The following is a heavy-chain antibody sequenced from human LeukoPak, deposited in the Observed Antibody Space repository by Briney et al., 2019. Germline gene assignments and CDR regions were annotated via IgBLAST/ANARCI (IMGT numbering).Heavy chain of an antibody. Sequence: GGSLRLSCAASEFIFSRYAMHWVRQAPGKGLEWVAILSYDDTNEYYADSVAGRFTISRDNSKNTLYLQMNSLRPDDTAVYYCARDRRDGNNSAFHFDYWGQGTLVTVSS. CDR1: EFIFSRYA. CDR2: LSYDDTNE. J-gene: IGHJ4*02. V-gene: IGHV3-30*04. D-gene: IGHD5-24*01. CDR3: ARDRRDGNNSAFHFDY.